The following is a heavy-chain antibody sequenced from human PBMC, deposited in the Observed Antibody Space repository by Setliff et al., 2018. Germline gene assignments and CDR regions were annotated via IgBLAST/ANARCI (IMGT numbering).Heavy chain of an antibody. D-gene: IGHD5-18*01. CDR2: INHSGRT. CDR3: ARGGYSYGHHYYYYMDV. Sequence: PSETLSLTCAVYGGSFSGYYWSWIRQPPGKGLEWIGEINHSGRTNYNPSLKSRVTISVDTSKNQFSLKLSSVTAADTAVYYCARGGYSYGHHYYYYMDVWGKGTTVTVSS. V-gene: IGHV4-34*01. J-gene: IGHJ6*03. CDR1: GGSFSGYY.